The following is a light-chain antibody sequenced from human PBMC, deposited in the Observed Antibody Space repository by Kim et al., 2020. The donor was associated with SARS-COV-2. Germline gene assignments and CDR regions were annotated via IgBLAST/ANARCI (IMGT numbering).Light chain of an antibody. CDR2: DAS. J-gene: IGKJ2*01. CDR1: QDINHY. CDR3: QQYATYPYT. V-gene: IGKV1-16*02. Sequence: YASVGDRVTITCRASQDINHYLAWFQQKAGEAPKSLIYDASSLHSGVPSKFSGSGSGTDFTLTIRSLQPEDVATYYCQQYATYPYTFGQGTKLE.